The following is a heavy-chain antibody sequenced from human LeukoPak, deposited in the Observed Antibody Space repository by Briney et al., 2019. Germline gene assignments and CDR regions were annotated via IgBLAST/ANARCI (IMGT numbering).Heavy chain of an antibody. CDR2: INPNSGGT. Sequence: ASVKVSCKASGYTFTGCYMHWVRQAPGQGLEWMGRINPNSGGTNYAQKFQGRVTMTRDTSISTAYMELSRLRSDDTAVYYCAREAGIQLWAHFDYWGQGTLVTVSS. V-gene: IGHV1-2*06. D-gene: IGHD5-18*01. CDR3: AREAGIQLWAHFDY. J-gene: IGHJ4*02. CDR1: GYTFTGCY.